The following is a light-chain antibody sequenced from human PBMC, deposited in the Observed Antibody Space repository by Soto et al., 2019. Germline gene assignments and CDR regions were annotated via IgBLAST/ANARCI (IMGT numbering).Light chain of an antibody. CDR3: QQRSNWLVT. J-gene: IGKJ4*02. CDR2: DAS. CDR1: QSVSSY. V-gene: IGKV3-11*01. Sequence: EIVLTQSPATLSLSPGERATLSCRASQSVSSYLAWYQQKPGQAPRLLIYDASNRATGIPARFSGSGSGTDFTLTISSLEPEDFAVHYCQQRSNWLVTFGGGTKVEIK.